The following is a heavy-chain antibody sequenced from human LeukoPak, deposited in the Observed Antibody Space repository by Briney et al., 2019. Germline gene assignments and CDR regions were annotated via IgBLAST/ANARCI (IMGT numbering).Heavy chain of an antibody. Sequence: GGSLRLSCAASGFTFSTYEMNWVRQAPGKGLERVSYISSGGSTMYYADSVKGRFTISRDNAKNSLYLQMNSLRAEDTAVYYCAKDPSGDSFGSYGMDVWGQGTTVTVSS. CDR1: GFTFSTYE. V-gene: IGHV3-48*03. CDR3: AKDPSGDSFGSYGMDV. J-gene: IGHJ6*02. CDR2: ISSGGSTM. D-gene: IGHD5-18*01.